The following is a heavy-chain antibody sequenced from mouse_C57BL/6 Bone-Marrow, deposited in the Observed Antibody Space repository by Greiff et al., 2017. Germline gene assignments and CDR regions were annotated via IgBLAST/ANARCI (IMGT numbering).Heavy chain of an antibody. Sequence: EVHLVESGEGLVKPGGSLKLSCAASGFTFSSYAMSWVRQTPETRLEWVAYISSGGDYIYYADTVKGRFTISRDNARNTLYLQMSSLKSEDTAMYYCTRDEDYYGSSYYWYFDVWGTGTTVTVSS. V-gene: IGHV5-9-1*02. J-gene: IGHJ1*03. CDR3: TRDEDYYGSSYYWYFDV. CDR1: GFTFSSYA. CDR2: ISSGGDYI. D-gene: IGHD1-1*01.